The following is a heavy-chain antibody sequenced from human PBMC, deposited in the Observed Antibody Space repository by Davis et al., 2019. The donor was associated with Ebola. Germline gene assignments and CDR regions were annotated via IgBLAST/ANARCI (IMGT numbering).Heavy chain of an antibody. CDR2: INHSGST. D-gene: IGHD6-6*01. CDR1: GFTFSGSA. Sequence: MPGGSLRLSCAASGFTFSGSAMHWVRQASGKGLEWVGEINHSGSTNYNPSLKSRVTISVDTSKNQFSLKLSSVTAADTAVYYCARGRWRAAPPGYWGQGTLVTVSS. J-gene: IGHJ4*02. V-gene: IGHV4-34*01. CDR3: ARGRWRAAPPGY.